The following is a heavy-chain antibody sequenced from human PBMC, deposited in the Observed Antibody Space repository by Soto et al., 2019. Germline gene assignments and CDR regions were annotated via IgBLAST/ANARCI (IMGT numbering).Heavy chain of an antibody. D-gene: IGHD1-26*01. CDR1: GYTLSELF. J-gene: IGHJ4*02. V-gene: IGHV1-24*01. Sequence: QVQLVQSGAEVKKPGASVKVSCKVSGYTLSELFVHWVRQAPGKGLEWLGGFDPGEGNTIYAQNFRGRVTMTDDTSTDTAHMELSSLRSDDTAVYYCATGFPQWELLQYWGQGTLLTVSS. CDR2: FDPGEGNT. CDR3: ATGFPQWELLQY.